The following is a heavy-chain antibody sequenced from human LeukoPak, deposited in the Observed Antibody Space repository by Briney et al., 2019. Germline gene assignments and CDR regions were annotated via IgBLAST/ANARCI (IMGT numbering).Heavy chain of an antibody. CDR2: INQRRNT. CDR1: GESFSGYS. J-gene: IGHJ2*01. V-gene: IGHV4-34*01. D-gene: IGHD6-19*01. CDR3: ARHGWHAWYFDL. Sequence: SETLSLTCVVYGESFSGYSWSWIRQPPGKGLEWIGEINQRRNTNYNPSLKSRVTISIDTSKNQFPLKLSSVTAADTAVYYCARHGWHAWYFDLWGRGTLATVSS.